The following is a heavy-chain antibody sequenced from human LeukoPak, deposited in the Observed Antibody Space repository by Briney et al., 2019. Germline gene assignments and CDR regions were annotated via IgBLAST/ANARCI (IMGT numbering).Heavy chain of an antibody. J-gene: IGHJ3*02. CDR1: GGSISSGDYY. V-gene: IGHV4-30-4*08. Sequence: SETLSLTCTVSGGSISSGDYYWSWIRQPPGKGLEWIGYIYYSGGTYYNPSLKSRVTISVDTSKNQFSLKLSSVTAADTAVYYCARDAVVVPAADDAFDIWGQETMVTVSS. CDR2: IYYSGGT. CDR3: ARDAVVVPAADDAFDI. D-gene: IGHD2-2*01.